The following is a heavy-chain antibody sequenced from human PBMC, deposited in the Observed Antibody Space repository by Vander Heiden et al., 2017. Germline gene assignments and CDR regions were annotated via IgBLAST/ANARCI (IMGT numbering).Heavy chain of an antibody. D-gene: IGHD5-18*01. V-gene: IGHV3-30-3*01. J-gene: IGHJ2*01. Sequence: QVQLVESGGGVVKPERALRLSGAAAGCNLSSYSMHWVRQAPGKGLEWVAVISYDGSNKYYADSVKDRFTISRDNSKNTLYLQMNSLRAEDTAVYYCARVSDTAIPEGWYFDLWGRGTLVTVSS. CDR1: GCNLSSYS. CDR2: ISYDGSNK. CDR3: ARVSDTAIPEGWYFDL.